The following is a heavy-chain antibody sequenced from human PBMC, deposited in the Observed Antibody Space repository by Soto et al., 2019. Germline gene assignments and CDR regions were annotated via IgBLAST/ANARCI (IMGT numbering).Heavy chain of an antibody. J-gene: IGHJ5*02. CDR3: ASSNWNYGFDP. Sequence: ASVKVSCKASGYTFTSYGISCVRQAPGQGLEWMGWISTYNGNTNYAQKVQGRVTMTTDTSTSTAYMELRSLRSDDTALYYCASSNWNYGFDPWGQGTLVTVSS. D-gene: IGHD1-7*01. CDR1: GYTFTSYG. V-gene: IGHV1-18*01. CDR2: ISTYNGNT.